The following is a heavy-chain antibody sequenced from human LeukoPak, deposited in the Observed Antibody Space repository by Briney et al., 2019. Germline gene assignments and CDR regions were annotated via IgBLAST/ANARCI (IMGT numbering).Heavy chain of an antibody. J-gene: IGHJ3*02. D-gene: IGHD3-10*01. CDR3: ARHMAIDAFDI. Sequence: SKTLSLTCTVSGGSISSYYWSWIRQPPGKGLEWIGYIYYSGSTNYNPSLKSRVTISVDTSKNQFSLKLSSVTAADTAVYYCARHMAIDAFDIWGQGTMVTVSS. CDR2: IYYSGST. CDR1: GGSISSYY. V-gene: IGHV4-59*08.